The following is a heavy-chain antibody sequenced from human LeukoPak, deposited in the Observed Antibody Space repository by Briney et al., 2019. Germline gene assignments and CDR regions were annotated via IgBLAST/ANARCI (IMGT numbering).Heavy chain of an antibody. J-gene: IGHJ4*02. CDR2: VNHSGST. CDR3: ARHAPSSIAAWY. D-gene: IGHD6-6*01. V-gene: IGHV4-34*01. Sequence: PSETLSLTCAVYGGSFSGYYWSWIRQPPGKGLEWIGEVNHSGSTNYNPSLKSRVTISVDTSKNQFSLKLSSVTAADTAVYYCARHAPSSIAAWYWGQGTLVTVSS. CDR1: GGSFSGYY.